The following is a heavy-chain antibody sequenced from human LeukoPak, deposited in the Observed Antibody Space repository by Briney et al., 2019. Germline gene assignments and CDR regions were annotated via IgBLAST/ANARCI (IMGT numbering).Heavy chain of an antibody. CDR1: GSTFSTYS. CDR2: IGGSGSFI. CDR3: ARLLATWDYYYMDV. V-gene: IGHV3-48*02. D-gene: IGHD3-3*02. J-gene: IGHJ6*03. Sequence: GGSLRRSCAGSGSTFSTYSIKWVRQAPGKGLEWVSHIGGSGSFIYYADSVKGRFTISRDNAKNSVYLQMNSLRDEDTAVYFCARLLATWDYYYMDVWGKGTTVTVSS.